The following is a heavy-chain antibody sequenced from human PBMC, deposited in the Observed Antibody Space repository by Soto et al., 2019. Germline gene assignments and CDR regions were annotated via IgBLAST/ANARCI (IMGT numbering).Heavy chain of an antibody. V-gene: IGHV6-1*01. Sequence: SQTLSLTCAISGDSVSSNSAAWNWIRQSTSRGLEWLGRTYYRSKWYNDYAVSVKSRITINPDTSKNQFSLQLNSVTPEDTAVYYCATGWYSSGGWFDPWGQGTLVTVSS. CDR2: TYYRSKWYN. CDR3: ATGWYSSGGWFDP. CDR1: GDSVSSNSAA. D-gene: IGHD6-25*01. J-gene: IGHJ5*02.